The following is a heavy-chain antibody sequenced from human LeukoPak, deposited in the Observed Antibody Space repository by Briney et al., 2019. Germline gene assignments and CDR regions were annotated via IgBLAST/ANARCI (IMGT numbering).Heavy chain of an antibody. V-gene: IGHV3-30-3*01. J-gene: IGHJ4*02. Sequence: GGSLRLSCAASGFTFSSYAMHWVRQAPGKGLEWVAVISYDGSNKYYADSVKGRFTISRDNSKNTLYLQMNSLRAEDTAVYYCAREYYGSGSYYEYWGQGTLVTVSS. CDR3: AREYYGSGSYYEY. CDR2: ISYDGSNK. D-gene: IGHD3-10*01. CDR1: GFTFSSYA.